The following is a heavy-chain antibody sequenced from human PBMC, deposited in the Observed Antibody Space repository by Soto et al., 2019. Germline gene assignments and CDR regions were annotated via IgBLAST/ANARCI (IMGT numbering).Heavy chain of an antibody. J-gene: IGHJ3*02. CDR2: ISSNGGST. D-gene: IGHD6-19*01. V-gene: IGHV3-64*01. Sequence: GGSLRLSCAASGFTFSNYAMHWVRQAPGKGLEYVSAISSNGGSTYYANSVKGRFTISRDNSKNTLYLQMGSLRAEDMAVYYCASIAVAGTRAFDIWGQGTMVTVSS. CDR3: ASIAVAGTRAFDI. CDR1: GFTFSNYA.